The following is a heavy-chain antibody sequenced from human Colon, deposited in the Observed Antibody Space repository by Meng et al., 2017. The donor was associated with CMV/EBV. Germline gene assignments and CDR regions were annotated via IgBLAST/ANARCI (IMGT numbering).Heavy chain of an antibody. J-gene: IGHJ4*02. V-gene: IGHV1-46*01. Sequence: ASVKVSCKASGYTFTSFYIHWVRQAPGQGLEWMGIINPSGGSTNYAQKFQGRITLTTDASTSTVYMELRSLTSDDTAVYYCAKDLFSPGGNSCFDHWGQGTLVTVSS. CDR1: GYTFTSFY. D-gene: IGHD3-16*01. CDR3: AKDLFSPGGNSCFDH. CDR2: INPSGGST.